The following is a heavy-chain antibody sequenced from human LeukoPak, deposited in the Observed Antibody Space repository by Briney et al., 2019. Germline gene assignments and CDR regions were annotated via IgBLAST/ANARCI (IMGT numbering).Heavy chain of an antibody. CDR3: AKFKTVGRYSSGWYYFDY. Sequence: HPGGSLRLSCAASGFTFSSYAMSWVRQAPGKGLEWVSAISGSGGSTYYADSVKGRFTISRDNSKNTLYLQMNSLRAEDTAVYYCAKFKTVGRYSSGWYYFDYWGQEPWSPSPQ. J-gene: IGHJ4*01. V-gene: IGHV3-23*01. CDR2: ISGSGGST. D-gene: IGHD6-19*01. CDR1: GFTFSSYA.